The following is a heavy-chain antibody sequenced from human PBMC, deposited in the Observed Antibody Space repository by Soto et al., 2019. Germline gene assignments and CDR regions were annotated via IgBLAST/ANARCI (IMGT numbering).Heavy chain of an antibody. D-gene: IGHD3-22*01. CDR3: VRGGNPYHYATSGPGTFDK. Sequence: QVQLQESGPGLVKPSQTLSLTCTVSGDSVSGGDSYWSWIRKPPGKALEWIGYTSFSGYTSYTPSLKSRVTISVDMSKSQFSLRLTSVTAADTAIYYCVRGGNPYHYATSGPGTFDKWGQGTLVSVSS. CDR1: GDSVSGGDSY. CDR2: TSFSGYT. V-gene: IGHV4-30-4*01. J-gene: IGHJ4*02.